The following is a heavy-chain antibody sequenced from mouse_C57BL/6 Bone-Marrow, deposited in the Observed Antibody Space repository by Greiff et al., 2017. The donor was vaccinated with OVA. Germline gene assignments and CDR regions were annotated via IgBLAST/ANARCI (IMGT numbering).Heavy chain of an antibody. V-gene: IGHV1-81*01. J-gene: IGHJ2*01. Sequence: QVQLQQPGAELVRPGASVKLSCKASGYTFTSYGISWVKQRTGQGLEWIGEIYPRSGSTYYNEKFKGKATLTADKSSSTAYMELRSLTSEDSAVYFCAKLGRAYGGQGTALTVSS. D-gene: IGHD4-1*01. CDR1: GYTFTSYG. CDR3: AKLGRAY. CDR2: IYPRSGST.